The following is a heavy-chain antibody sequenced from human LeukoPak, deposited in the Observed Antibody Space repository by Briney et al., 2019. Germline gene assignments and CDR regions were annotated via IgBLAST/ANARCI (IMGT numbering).Heavy chain of an antibody. D-gene: IGHD6-19*01. V-gene: IGHV3-23*01. CDR2: ISGSGGST. CDR3: AKASSSGSYGVYYFDC. J-gene: IGHJ4*02. CDR1: GFTFSSYA. Sequence: GGSLRLSCAASGFTFSSYAMSWVRQAPGKGLEWVSGISGSGGSTYYADSVNGRFTISRDNSKSTLYLQMHSLRAGVTAVYYCAKASSSGSYGVYYFDCWGQGTLVTVSS.